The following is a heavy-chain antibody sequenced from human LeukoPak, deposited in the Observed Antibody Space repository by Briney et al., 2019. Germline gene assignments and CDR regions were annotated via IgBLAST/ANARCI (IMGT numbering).Heavy chain of an antibody. J-gene: IGHJ4*02. D-gene: IGHD6-19*01. V-gene: IGHV5-51*01. CDR3: ARQRRGSGWYFGFDY. CDR1: GYSFTSYW. CDR2: IYPGDSDT. Sequence: GESLKISCKGSGYSFTSYWIGWVRQMPGKGLEWMGIIYPGDSDTRYSPSFQGQVTISADKSISTAYLQWSSLRASDTAMYYCARQRRGSGWYFGFDYWGQGTLVTVSS.